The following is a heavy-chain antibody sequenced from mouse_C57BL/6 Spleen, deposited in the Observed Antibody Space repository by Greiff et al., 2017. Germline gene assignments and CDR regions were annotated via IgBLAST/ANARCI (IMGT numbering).Heavy chain of an antibody. D-gene: IGHD2-1*01. V-gene: IGHV5-17*01. CDR2: ISSGSSTI. J-gene: IGHJ4*01. CDR1: GFTFSDYG. Sequence: DVMLVESGGGLVKPGGSLKLSCAASGFTFSDYGMHWVRQAPEKGLEWVAYISSGSSTIYYAHTVKGRFTISRDNAKYTLFLQMTSLRSGDTAMYYCAGAPLYYGNSMDYWGQGTSVTVSS. CDR3: AGAPLYYGNSMDY.